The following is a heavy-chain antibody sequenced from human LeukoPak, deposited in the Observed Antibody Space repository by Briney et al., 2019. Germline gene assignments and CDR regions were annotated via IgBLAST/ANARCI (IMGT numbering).Heavy chain of an antibody. Sequence: GGSLRLSCAASGFTFSSYSMNWVRQAPGKGLERVSYISSSSSTIYYADSVKGRFTISRDNAKNSLYLQMNSLKIEDTAVYYCARVRTSGSQGFDYWGQGTLVTVSS. V-gene: IGHV3-48*04. CDR1: GFTFSSYS. CDR2: ISSSSSTI. CDR3: ARVRTSGSQGFDY. D-gene: IGHD6-19*01. J-gene: IGHJ4*02.